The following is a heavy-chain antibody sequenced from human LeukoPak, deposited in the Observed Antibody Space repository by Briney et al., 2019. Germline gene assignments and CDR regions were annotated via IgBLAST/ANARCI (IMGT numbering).Heavy chain of an antibody. J-gene: IGHJ4*02. CDR3: GAYIFGFGGDC. CDR1: GFTVTSND. CDR2: ISGDDERR. V-gene: IGHV3-23*01. D-gene: IGHD3-3*02. Sequence: GGSLRLSCAASGFTVTSNDINWVRQAPGKGLEWVSSISGDDERRLYADSVKGRFAISKDNSQNTVYLQVNSLRVEDTAVYYCGAYIFGFGGDCWGQGTPVTVSS.